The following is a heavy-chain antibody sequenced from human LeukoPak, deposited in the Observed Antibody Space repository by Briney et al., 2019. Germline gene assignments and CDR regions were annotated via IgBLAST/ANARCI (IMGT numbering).Heavy chain of an antibody. V-gene: IGHV4-31*03. CDR3: ATDSSGYYFGAFDI. J-gene: IGHJ3*02. D-gene: IGHD3-22*01. CDR2: IYYSGST. CDR1: GGSIGSGGYY. Sequence: SETLSLTCTVSGGSIGSGGYYWSWIRQHPGKGLEWIGYIYYSGSTYYNPSLKSRVTISVDTSKNQFSLKLSSVTAADTAVYYCATDSSGYYFGAFDIWGQGTMVTVSS.